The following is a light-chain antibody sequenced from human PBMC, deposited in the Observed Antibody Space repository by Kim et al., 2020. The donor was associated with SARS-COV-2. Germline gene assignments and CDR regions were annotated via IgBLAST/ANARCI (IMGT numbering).Light chain of an antibody. CDR1: QSVTSTY. V-gene: IGKV3-20*01. CDR3: QQYDSSSVT. CDR2: GAS. J-gene: IGKJ1*01. Sequence: SPGERATPSCRASQSVTSTYLAWYQQKPGQAPRLLIYGASSRAPGIPDRFSGSGSGTDFTLTISRLEPEDFAVYYCQQYDSSSVTFGQGTKVDIK.